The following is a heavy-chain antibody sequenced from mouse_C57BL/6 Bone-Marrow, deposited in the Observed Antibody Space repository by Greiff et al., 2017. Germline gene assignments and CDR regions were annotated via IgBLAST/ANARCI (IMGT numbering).Heavy chain of an antibody. V-gene: IGHV1-63*01. CDR1: GYTFTNYW. Sequence: VQLQQSGAELVRPGTSVKMSCKASGYTFTNYWIGWAKQRPGHGLEWIGDIYPGGGYTNYNEKFKGKATLTADKSSSTAYMQFSSLTSEDSAIYYCARGGDGYYAFYWYFDVWGTGTTVTVSS. J-gene: IGHJ1*03. CDR3: ARGGDGYYAFYWYFDV. D-gene: IGHD2-3*01. CDR2: IYPGGGYT.